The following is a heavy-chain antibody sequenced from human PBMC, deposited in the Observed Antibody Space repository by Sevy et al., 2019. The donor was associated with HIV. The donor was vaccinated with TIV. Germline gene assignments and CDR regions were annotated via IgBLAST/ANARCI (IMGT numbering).Heavy chain of an antibody. CDR1: GFTFSSYW. V-gene: IGHV3-74*01. J-gene: IGHJ6*02. D-gene: IGHD3-3*01. CDR3: AREPVDFLRSTSYGMDV. CDR2: INSDGSST. Sequence: GGSLRLSCAASGFTFSSYWMHWVRQAPGKGLVWVSRINSDGSSTSYADSMKGRFTISRDNAKNTLYLQMNSLRDEDTAVYYCAREPVDFLRSTSYGMDVWGQGTTVTVSS.